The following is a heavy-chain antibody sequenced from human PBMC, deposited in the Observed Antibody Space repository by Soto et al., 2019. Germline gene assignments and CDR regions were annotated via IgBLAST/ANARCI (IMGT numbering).Heavy chain of an antibody. CDR1: GFTFSSYA. J-gene: IGHJ5*02. CDR3: AKDSGYCSSTSCYTENWFDP. D-gene: IGHD2-2*02. V-gene: IGHV3-23*01. Sequence: PGGSLRLSCAASGFTFSSYAMSWVRQAPGKGLEWVSAISGSGGSTYYADSVKGRFTISRDNSKNTLYLQMNSLRAEDTAVYYCAKDSGYCSSTSCYTENWFDPWGQGTLVTVSS. CDR2: ISGSGGST.